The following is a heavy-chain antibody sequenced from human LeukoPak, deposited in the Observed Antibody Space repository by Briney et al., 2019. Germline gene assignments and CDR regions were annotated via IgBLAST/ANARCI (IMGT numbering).Heavy chain of an antibody. CDR3: ARLGSSSYWGLDP. D-gene: IGHD6-13*01. Sequence: SENLSLTCTVSGGSIISHHWNWIRQPPGKGLEWIGYIFPGGSPDYNPSLKSRVTMSVDMSKNQFSLKLSSVTAADTAVYYCARLGSSSYWGLDPWGQGALVTVSS. V-gene: IGHV4-4*09. J-gene: IGHJ5*02. CDR2: IFPGGSP. CDR1: GGSIISHH.